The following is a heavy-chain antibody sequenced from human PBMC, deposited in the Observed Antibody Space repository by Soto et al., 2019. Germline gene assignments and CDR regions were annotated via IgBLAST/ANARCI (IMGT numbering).Heavy chain of an antibody. Sequence: SETLSLTCAVSGGSIDTGGYSWSWIRQPPGKGLEWIGYIYHSGNTYYNPSLKSRVTISVARSRNQFSLKLNSATAADTAVYYCASLVRGVMIMNWGQGTLVTVSS. CDR3: ASLVRGVMIMN. CDR1: GGSIDTGGYS. J-gene: IGHJ4*02. CDR2: IYHSGNT. V-gene: IGHV4-30-2*01. D-gene: IGHD3-10*01.